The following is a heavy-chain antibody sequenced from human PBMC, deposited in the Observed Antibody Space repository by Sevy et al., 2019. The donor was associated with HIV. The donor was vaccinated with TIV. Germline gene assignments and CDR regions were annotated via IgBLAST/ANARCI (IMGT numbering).Heavy chain of an antibody. J-gene: IGHJ4*02. CDR2: IYSGGTT. Sequence: GESLKISCAASGFTVSTNYMSWVRQAPGKGLEWVSVIYSGGTTYYADCVKGRFTISRDKSKNTLYLQMNSLRAEDTAVYYCAREFGDGYNPRYYFDYWGQGTLVTVSS. CDR1: GFTVSTNY. CDR3: AREFGDGYNPRYYFDY. D-gene: IGHD3-3*01. V-gene: IGHV3-53*01.